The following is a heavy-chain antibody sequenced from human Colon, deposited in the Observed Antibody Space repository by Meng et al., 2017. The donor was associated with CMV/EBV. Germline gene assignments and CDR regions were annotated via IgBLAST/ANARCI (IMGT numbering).Heavy chain of an antibody. CDR2: MNPNRGNT. V-gene: IGHV1-8*01. D-gene: IGHD3-10*01. CDR3: ATRTRVRGPQASAFDI. J-gene: IGHJ3*02. CDR1: GYTFTSYD. Sequence: ASVKVSCKDSGYTFTSYDINWVRQATGQGLEWMGWMNPNRGNTGYAQKFQGRVTMTRNTSISTAYMELTSLRSEDTAVYYCATRTRVRGPQASAFDIWGQGTMVTVSS.